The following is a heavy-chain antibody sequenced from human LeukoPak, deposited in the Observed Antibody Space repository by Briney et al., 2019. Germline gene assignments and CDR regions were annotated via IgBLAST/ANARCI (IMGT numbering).Heavy chain of an antibody. CDR2: INPNSGGT. CDR3: ACPYYYDSSGYYHPFDY. V-gene: IGHV1-2*02. CDR1: GYTFTGYY. Sequence: ASVKVSCKASGYTFTGYYMHWVRQAPRQGLEWMGWINPNSGGTNYAQKFQGRVTMTRDTSISTAYMELSRLRSDDTAVYYCACPYYYDSSGYYHPFDYWGQGTLVTVSS. J-gene: IGHJ4*02. D-gene: IGHD3-22*01.